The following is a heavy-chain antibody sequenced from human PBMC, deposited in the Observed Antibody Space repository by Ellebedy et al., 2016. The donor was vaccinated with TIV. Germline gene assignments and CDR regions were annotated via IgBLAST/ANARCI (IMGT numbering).Heavy chain of an antibody. D-gene: IGHD4-17*01. CDR2: ISYDGSNK. V-gene: IGHV3-30*04. CDR3: ARTVADY. J-gene: IGHJ4*02. Sequence: GESVKISXAASGFTFSSYAMHWVRQAPGKGLEWVAVISYDGSNKYYADSVKGRFTISRDNSKNTLYLQMNSLRAEDTAVYYSARTVADYWGQGTLVTVSS. CDR1: GFTFSSYA.